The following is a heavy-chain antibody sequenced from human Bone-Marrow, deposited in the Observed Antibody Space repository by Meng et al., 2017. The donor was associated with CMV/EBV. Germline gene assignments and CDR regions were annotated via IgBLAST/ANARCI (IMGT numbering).Heavy chain of an antibody. V-gene: IGHV4-34*01. CDR1: GGSFSDYY. D-gene: IGHD6-13*01. Sequence: SETLSLTCAVSGGSFSDYYWSWIRQPPGKGLEWIAEINHSGNSDYNPSLRSRVSISIDTSKNQFSLNLSSLTAADTAVYYCVRSRLQAQGYGSTWYVDYWGQGSLVTVPQ. J-gene: IGHJ4*02. CDR3: VRSRLQAQGYGSTWYVDY. CDR2: INHSGNS.